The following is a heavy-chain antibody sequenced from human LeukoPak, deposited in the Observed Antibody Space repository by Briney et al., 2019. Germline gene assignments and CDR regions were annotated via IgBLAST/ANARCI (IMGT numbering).Heavy chain of an antibody. V-gene: IGHV1-2*02. CDR2: INPNSGGT. Sequence: ASVTVSFKASGYTFTDYYMHWVRQAPGQGLEGMGWINPNSGGTNYAQKFQGRVTMTRDTSISTAYMELSRLRSDDTAVYYCARSYGSGSYYNPHDYWGQGTLVTVSS. D-gene: IGHD3-10*01. CDR1: GYTFTDYY. J-gene: IGHJ4*02. CDR3: ARSYGSGSYYNPHDY.